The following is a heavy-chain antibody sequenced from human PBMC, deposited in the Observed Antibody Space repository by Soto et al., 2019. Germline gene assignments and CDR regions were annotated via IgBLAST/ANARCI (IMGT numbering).Heavy chain of an antibody. CDR1: GFSLSTSGVG. Sequence: QITLKESGPTLVKPTQTLTLTCTFSGFSLSTSGVGVGWIRQPPGKALEWLALIYWDDDKRYSPSLKSRLTITKDTSKNQEVLTMTNMDPVDTATYYCAHSLAASNYGNYEPINSFDYCGQGTLVTVSS. CDR3: AHSLAASNYGNYEPINSFDY. J-gene: IGHJ4*02. D-gene: IGHD4-17*01. CDR2: IYWDDDK. V-gene: IGHV2-5*02.